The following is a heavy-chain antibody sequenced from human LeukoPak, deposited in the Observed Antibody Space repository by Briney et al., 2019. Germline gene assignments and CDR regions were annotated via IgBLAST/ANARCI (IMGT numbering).Heavy chain of an antibody. J-gene: IGHJ4*02. CDR3: ARSSIIAAAGPYYFDY. D-gene: IGHD6-13*01. CDR1: GGTFSSYA. CDR2: IIPIFGTA. V-gene: IGHV1-69*06. Sequence: EASVKVSCKASGGTFSSYAISWVRQAPGQGLEWMGGIIPIFGTANYAQKFQGRVTITADKSTSTAYMELSSLRSEGTAVYYCARSSIIAAAGPYYFDYWGQGTLVTVSS.